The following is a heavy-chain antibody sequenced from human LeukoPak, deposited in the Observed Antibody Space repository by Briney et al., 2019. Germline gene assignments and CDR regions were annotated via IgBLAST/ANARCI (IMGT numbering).Heavy chain of an antibody. Sequence: TGGSLRLSCAASGYTFNIHGMNWVRQAPGKGPVWVSLISNDESTIIYADSVKGRFTISRDNAKNTLYLQMSSLRAEDTAVYYCARDVGTWGQGTLVTVSS. CDR1: GYTFNIHG. J-gene: IGHJ5*02. D-gene: IGHD7-27*01. CDR2: ISNDESTI. CDR3: ARDVGT. V-gene: IGHV3-74*01.